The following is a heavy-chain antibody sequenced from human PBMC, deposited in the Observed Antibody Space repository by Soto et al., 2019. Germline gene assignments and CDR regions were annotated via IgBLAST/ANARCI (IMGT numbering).Heavy chain of an antibody. CDR3: ARDCSSTSCYPDYYGMDV. CDR1: GYSTSSGYY. CDR2: IYHSGST. D-gene: IGHD2-2*01. V-gene: IGHV4-38-2*02. J-gene: IGHJ6*02. Sequence: SETLSLTCAVSGYSTSSGYYWGWIRQPPGKGLEWIGSIYHSGSTYYNPSLKSRVTISVDTSKNQFSLKLSSVTAADTAVYYCARDCSSTSCYPDYYGMDVWGQGTTVTVSS.